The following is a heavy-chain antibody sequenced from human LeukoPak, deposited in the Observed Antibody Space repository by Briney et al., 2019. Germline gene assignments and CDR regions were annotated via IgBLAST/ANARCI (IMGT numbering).Heavy chain of an antibody. J-gene: IGHJ5*02. CDR1: GFPFSSYA. Sequence: GESLRLSCAASGFPFSSYAMSWVRQAPGKGLEWVGFTKNKTNRGTTEYAASVKGRSTISRDDSKSIAYLQMNSLKTEDTAVYYYTRDSTSCYLGGPGANTNWFDPWGQGTLVTVSS. V-gene: IGHV3-49*04. CDR3: TRDSTSCYLGGPGANTNWFDP. D-gene: IGHD2-2*01. CDR2: TKNKTNRGTT.